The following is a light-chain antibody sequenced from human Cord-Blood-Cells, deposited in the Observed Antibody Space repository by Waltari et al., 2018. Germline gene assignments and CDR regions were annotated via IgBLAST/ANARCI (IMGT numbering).Light chain of an antibody. Sequence: QSALTQPASLSGSPGQSITIPCTGTSSDVGSYNLVSWYQQHPGKAPKLMIYEVSKRPSGVSNRFSGSKSGNTASLTISGLQAEDEADYYCCSYAGSIVVFGGGTKLTVL. V-gene: IGLV2-23*02. J-gene: IGLJ2*01. CDR2: EVS. CDR1: SSDVGSYNL. CDR3: CSYAGSIVV.